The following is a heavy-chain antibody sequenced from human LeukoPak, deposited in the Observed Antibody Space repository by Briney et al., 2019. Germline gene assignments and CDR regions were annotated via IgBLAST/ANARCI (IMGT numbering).Heavy chain of an antibody. CDR3: ARDPTLDSRYFDY. V-gene: IGHV1-2*02. Sequence: GASVKVSCKTSGYTFTGYFLHWVRQAPGQGLEWVGWINPNSGGTNYAQKFQGRVTMTRDTSISTAYMELSRLSSDDTAVYYCARDPTLDSRYFDYWGQGTLVTVSS. CDR1: GYTFTGYF. D-gene: IGHD3-22*01. CDR2: INPNSGGT. J-gene: IGHJ4*02.